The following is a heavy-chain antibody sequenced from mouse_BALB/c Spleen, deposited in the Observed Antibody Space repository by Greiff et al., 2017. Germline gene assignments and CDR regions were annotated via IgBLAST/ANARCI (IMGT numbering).Heavy chain of an antibody. V-gene: IGHV1-80*01. CDR3: APMITTDAMDY. D-gene: IGHD2-4*01. J-gene: IGHJ4*01. Sequence: VQLQQSGAELVRPGSSVKISCKASGYAFSSYWMNWVKQRPGQGLEWIGQIYPGDGDTNYNGKFKGKATLTADKSSSTAYIQLSSLTSEDSAVYFCAPMITTDAMDYWGQGTSVTVSS. CDR2: IYPGDGDT. CDR1: GYAFSSYW.